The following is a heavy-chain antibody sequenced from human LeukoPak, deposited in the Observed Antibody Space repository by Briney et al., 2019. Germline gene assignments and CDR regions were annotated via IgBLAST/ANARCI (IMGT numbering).Heavy chain of an antibody. Sequence: SETLSLTCTVSGCSISSYYWSWIRQPPGKGLEWIAYIYYSGSTNYNPSLKSRVTISVDTSKNQFSVKLTSVTAADTAVYYCARGRLTREGSSSWYYWGQGTLVTVSS. D-gene: IGHD6-13*01. J-gene: IGHJ4*02. CDR2: IYYSGST. CDR1: GCSISSYY. V-gene: IGHV4-59*01. CDR3: ARGRLTREGSSSWYY.